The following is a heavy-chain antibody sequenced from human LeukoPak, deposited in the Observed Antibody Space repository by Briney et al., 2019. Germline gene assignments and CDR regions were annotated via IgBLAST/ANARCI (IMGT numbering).Heavy chain of an antibody. CDR1: GFTFSNYA. CDR3: AKDASAVTTFDAFDI. J-gene: IGHJ3*02. V-gene: IGHV3-23*01. CDR2: ISGRTNNT. Sequence: GGSLRLSCAASGFTFSNYAMSWVRQAPGKGLEWVSAISGRTNNTYYADSVKGHFTISRDKSNNTLFLQMDTLRAEDTAIYYCAKDASAVTTFDAFDIWGQGTMVTVSS. D-gene: IGHD4-17*01.